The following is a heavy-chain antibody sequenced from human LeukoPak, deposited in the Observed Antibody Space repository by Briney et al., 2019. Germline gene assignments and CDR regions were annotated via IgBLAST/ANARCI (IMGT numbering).Heavy chain of an antibody. D-gene: IGHD6-25*01. V-gene: IGHV1-69*13. J-gene: IGHJ3*02. CDR2: IIPIFGTA. CDR1: GGTFISYA. Sequence: SVKVSCKASGGTFISYAISWVRQAPGQGLEWMGGIIPIFGTANYAQKFQGRVTITADESTSTAYMELSSLRSEDTAVYYCARSGGQRDAFDIWGQGTMVTVSS. CDR3: ARSGGQRDAFDI.